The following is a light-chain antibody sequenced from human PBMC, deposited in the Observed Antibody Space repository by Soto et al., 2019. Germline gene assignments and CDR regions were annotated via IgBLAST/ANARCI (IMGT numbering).Light chain of an antibody. CDR3: QQYGSSPCT. CDR2: HAS. J-gene: IGKJ2*02. V-gene: IGKV1-5*01. Sequence: EIQMTQSPSSVSASVGDRVSVACRASQGINSWLAWYQEKPGTAPKLLIYHASILESGVPSRFSGTGSGTDFTLTISRLQPEDFAVYYCQQYGSSPCTFGLGTKVDI. CDR1: QGINSW.